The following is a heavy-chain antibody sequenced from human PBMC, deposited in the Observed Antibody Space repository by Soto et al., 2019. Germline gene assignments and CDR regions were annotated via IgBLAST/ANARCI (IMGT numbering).Heavy chain of an antibody. CDR3: ARDSAMIGVGYYSGTDV. D-gene: IGHD3-22*01. V-gene: IGHV1-18*01. J-gene: IGHJ6*02. Sequence: QLQLVQSGAEVKKPGASVKVSCKASGYTFSNYGISWVRQAPGQGLEWMGWISGYNGNANYPQKFQGRATMTTDTSTSTAYMELRSLRSDDTAVYYCARDSAMIGVGYYSGTDVWGQGTTVTVSS. CDR1: GYTFSNYG. CDR2: ISGYNGNA.